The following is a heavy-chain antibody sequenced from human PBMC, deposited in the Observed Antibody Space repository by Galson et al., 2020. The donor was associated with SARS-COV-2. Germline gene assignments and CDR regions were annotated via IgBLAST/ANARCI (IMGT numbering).Heavy chain of an antibody. CDR2: ISYDGSNK. CDR3: ARVRGSYFYFDY. V-gene: IGHV3-30*04. CDR1: GFTFSSYA. J-gene: IGHJ4*02. D-gene: IGHD1-26*01. Sequence: GESLKISCAASGFTFSSYAMHWVRQAPGKGLEWVAVISYDGSNKYYADSVKGRFTISRDNSKNTLYLQMNSLRAEDTAVYYCARVRGSYFYFDYWGQGTLVTVSS.